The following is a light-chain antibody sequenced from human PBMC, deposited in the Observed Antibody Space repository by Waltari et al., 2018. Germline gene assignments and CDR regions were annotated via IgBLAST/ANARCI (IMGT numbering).Light chain of an antibody. J-gene: IGLJ1*01. CDR2: EVT. CDR1: SRYVGNYNL. V-gene: IGLV2-23*02. Sequence: QSGLAQPASASGSPGQSITITCTGTSRYVGNYNLVSWYQQRPGKAPTLLIYEVTKRAPGTSDRFSASKSGNTASLSISGLQAQEDEADYYCCSYVGLGTYVFGTGTKVTV. CDR3: CSYVGLGTYV.